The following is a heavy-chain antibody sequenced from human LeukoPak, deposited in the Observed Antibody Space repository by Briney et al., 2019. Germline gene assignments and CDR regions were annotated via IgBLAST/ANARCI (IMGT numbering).Heavy chain of an antibody. CDR1: GGSFSGYY. CDR3: AIRGYCSGGSCQRFNWFDP. D-gene: IGHD2-15*01. J-gene: IGHJ5*02. V-gene: IGHV4-34*01. Sequence: PSETLSLTCAVYGGSFSGYYWSWIRQPPGKGLEWIGEINHSGSTNYNPSLKSRVTISVDTSKNQFSLKLSSVTAADTAVYYCAIRGYCSGGSCQRFNWFDPWGQGTLVTVSS. CDR2: INHSGST.